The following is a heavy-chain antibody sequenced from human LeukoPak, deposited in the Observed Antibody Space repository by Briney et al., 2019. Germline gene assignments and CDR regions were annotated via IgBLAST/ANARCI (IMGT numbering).Heavy chain of an antibody. V-gene: IGHV4-4*07. D-gene: IGHD3-10*01. Sequence: KSSETLSLTCTVSGGSIRSYYWSWIRQPAGRGLEWIGHIYTSGSTNYNPSLKSRVTMSVDTSKNQFSLKLSSVTAADTAVYYCARDPGYYGSGTRGAFDIWGQGTMVTVSS. J-gene: IGHJ3*02. CDR2: IYTSGST. CDR1: GGSIRSYY. CDR3: ARDPGYYGSGTRGAFDI.